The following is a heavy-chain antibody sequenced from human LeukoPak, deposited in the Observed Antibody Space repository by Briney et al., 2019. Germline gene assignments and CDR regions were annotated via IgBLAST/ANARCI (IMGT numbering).Heavy chain of an antibody. D-gene: IGHD3-10*01. CDR1: GYTFTSYH. CDR3: ARDLGDTIIAH. V-gene: IGHV1-46*01. J-gene: IGHJ4*02. CDR2: INPSSGFT. Sequence: GASVKVSCKASGYTFTSYHMHWVRQAPGQGLEWMGIINPSSGFTRYAQTFQGRLTMTSDTSTSTVYMDLSSLSSEDTAIYYCARDLGDTIIAHWGQGTLVTVSS.